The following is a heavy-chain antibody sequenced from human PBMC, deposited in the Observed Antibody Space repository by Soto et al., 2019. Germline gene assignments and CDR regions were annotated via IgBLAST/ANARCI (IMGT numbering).Heavy chain of an antibody. CDR1: GFTFSSYA. V-gene: IGHV3-30-3*01. D-gene: IGHD5-12*01. CDR3: ARDTVGGRWLQLDPYYYYYGMDV. Sequence: QVQLVESGGGVVQPGRSLRLSCAASGFTFSSYAMHWVRQAPGKGLEWVAVISYDGSNKYYADSVKGRFTISRDNSKNTLYLQMNSLRAEDTAVYYCARDTVGGRWLQLDPYYYYYGMDVWGQGTTVTVSS. CDR2: ISYDGSNK. J-gene: IGHJ6*02.